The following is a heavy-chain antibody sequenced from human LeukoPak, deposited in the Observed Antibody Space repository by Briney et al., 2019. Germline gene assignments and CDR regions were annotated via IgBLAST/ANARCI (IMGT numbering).Heavy chain of an antibody. Sequence: GRSLRLSCAASGFTFSSYGMHWVRQAPGKGLEWVAVIWYDGSNKYYADSVKGRFTISRDNSKNTLNLQMNSLRAEDTAVYYCATYYYDTLGDYWGQGTLVTVSS. J-gene: IGHJ4*02. V-gene: IGHV3-33*01. D-gene: IGHD3-22*01. CDR2: IWYDGSNK. CDR3: ATYYYDTLGDY. CDR1: GFTFSSYG.